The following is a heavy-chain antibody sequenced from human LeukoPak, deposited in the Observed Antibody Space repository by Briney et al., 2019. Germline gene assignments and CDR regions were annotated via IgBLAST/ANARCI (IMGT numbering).Heavy chain of an antibody. CDR1: GGSISGHY. Sequence: SETLYLTCSVSGGSISGHYWTWIRQPPGKGLEWIGQIHYTGKPDYNPSLKSRITISVDTSKNQVSLQVSSVTAADSAIYYCARFGVDYDMDVWGHGTTVTVFS. CDR3: ARFGVDYDMDV. V-gene: IGHV4-59*11. CDR2: IHYTGKP. J-gene: IGHJ6*02. D-gene: IGHD3-16*01.